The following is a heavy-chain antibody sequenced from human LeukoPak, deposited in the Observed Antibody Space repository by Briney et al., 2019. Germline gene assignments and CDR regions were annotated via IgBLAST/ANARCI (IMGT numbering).Heavy chain of an antibody. CDR3: ARSAYGDYVGY. D-gene: IGHD4-17*01. J-gene: IGHJ4*02. V-gene: IGHV1-2*02. CDR2: INPNSGGT. CDR1: GYTFTGYY. Sequence: ASVKVSCKASGYTFTGYYIHWVRQAPGQGLEWMGWINPNSGGTNYAQKFQGRVTMTRDTSISTAYMELSRLTSDDTAVFYCARSAYGDYVGYWGQGTLVTVSS.